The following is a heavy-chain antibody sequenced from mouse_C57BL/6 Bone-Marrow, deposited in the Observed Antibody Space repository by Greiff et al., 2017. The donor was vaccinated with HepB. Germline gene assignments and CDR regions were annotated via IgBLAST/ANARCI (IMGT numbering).Heavy chain of an antibody. J-gene: IGHJ2*01. Sequence: VQLQESGAELVRPGPSVKMSCKASGYTFTNYWIGWAKQRPGHGLEWIGDIYPGGGYTNYNEKFKGKATLTADKSSSTAYMQFSSLTSEDSAIYYCARSEHIYGSSLYYFDYWGQGTTLTVSS. CDR3: ARSEHIYGSSLYYFDY. D-gene: IGHD1-1*01. CDR2: IYPGGGYT. CDR1: GYTFTNYW. V-gene: IGHV1-63*01.